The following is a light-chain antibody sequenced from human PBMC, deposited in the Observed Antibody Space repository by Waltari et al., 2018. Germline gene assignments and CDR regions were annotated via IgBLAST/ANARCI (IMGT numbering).Light chain of an antibody. CDR1: SSNIGRNP. CDR2: SNT. Sequence: SVLTQPPSASGTPGQRVTISCSGSSSNIGRNPVNWYQQLPGTAPKLLIHSNTQRPSGVPDRFSVPKSGTSASLAISGLQSEDEADYYCATWDASLTGWVFGGGTKLTVL. CDR3: ATWDASLTGWV. V-gene: IGLV1-44*01. J-gene: IGLJ2*01.